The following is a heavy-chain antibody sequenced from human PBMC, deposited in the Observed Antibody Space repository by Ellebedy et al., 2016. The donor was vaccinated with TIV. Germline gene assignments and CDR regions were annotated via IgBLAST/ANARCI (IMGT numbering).Heavy chain of an antibody. CDR2: ISSDGGT. D-gene: IGHD3-10*01. Sequence: PGGSLRLSCAASGFTVSSNYMSWVRQAPGKGLEWVSVISSDGGTNYAYSVKGRFTISRDNSKNTVYLQMKSLRAEDTAVYYCARDGSSRPTEYWGQGTLVTVSS. CDR3: ARDGSSRPTEY. V-gene: IGHV3-66*01. CDR1: GFTVSSNY. J-gene: IGHJ4*02.